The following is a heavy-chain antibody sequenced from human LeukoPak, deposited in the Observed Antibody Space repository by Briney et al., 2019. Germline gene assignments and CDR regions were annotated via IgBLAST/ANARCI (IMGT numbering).Heavy chain of an antibody. CDR2: INHNAEMI. J-gene: IGHJ4*02. Sequence: PGGSLRLSCEGSGFPFGSYVMTWVRQAPEKGLEWIAYINHNAEMIFYPDFVKGRFTISRDNAKNSLYLQMNALRYEDTAIYYCARAHDWAFDLWGQGTLVTVSS. CDR3: ARAHDWAFDL. V-gene: IGHV3-48*02. CDR1: GFPFGSYV. D-gene: IGHD3-9*01.